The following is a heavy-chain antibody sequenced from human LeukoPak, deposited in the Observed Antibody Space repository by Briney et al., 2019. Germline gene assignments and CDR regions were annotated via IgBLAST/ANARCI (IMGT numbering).Heavy chain of an antibody. Sequence: GGSLRLSCAASGFTFSSYAMHWVRQAPGKGLEYVSATSSNGGSTYYANSVKGRFTISRDNSQNSLYRQMGSLRAEDMAVYYSARDSSSRYYYDSSGYYGGNWFDPWGQGTLVIVSS. V-gene: IGHV3-64*01. J-gene: IGHJ5*02. CDR2: TSSNGGST. D-gene: IGHD3-22*01. CDR1: GFTFSSYA. CDR3: ARDSSSRYYYDSSGYYGGNWFDP.